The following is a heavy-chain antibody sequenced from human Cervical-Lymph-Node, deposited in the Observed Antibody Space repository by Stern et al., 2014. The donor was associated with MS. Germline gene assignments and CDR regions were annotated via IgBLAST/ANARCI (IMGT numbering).Heavy chain of an antibody. CDR3: ARVLKMGLFDY. J-gene: IGHJ4*02. D-gene: IGHD3-22*01. Sequence: QLQLQESGSGLVKPSQTLSLTCAVSCGSISSGGYSWIWIRQPPGKGLEWIGYIYHSGSTYYNPSLKSRVTISVDRSKNQFSLKLSSVTAADTAVYYCARVLKMGLFDYGGQGTLVTVSS. CDR1: CGSISSGGYS. V-gene: IGHV4-30-2*01. CDR2: IYHSGST.